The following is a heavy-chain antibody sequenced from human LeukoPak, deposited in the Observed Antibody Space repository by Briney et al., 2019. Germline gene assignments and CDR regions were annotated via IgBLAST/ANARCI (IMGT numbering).Heavy chain of an antibody. D-gene: IGHD6-6*01. J-gene: IGHJ6*02. CDR2: ISGNGAST. V-gene: IGHV3-23*01. Sequence: GGSLRLSCVASGFTFSSYAMSWVRQAPGKGLEWVSAISGNGASTYYTDSVKGRFTISRDNSKNTLYLQMDSLRAEDTAVYYCTRGPGRSSSPYYGMGVWGQGTTVTVSS. CDR3: TRGPGRSSSPYYGMGV. CDR1: GFTFSSYA.